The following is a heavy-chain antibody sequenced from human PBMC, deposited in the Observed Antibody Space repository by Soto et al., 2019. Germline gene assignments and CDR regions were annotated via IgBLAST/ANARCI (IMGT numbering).Heavy chain of an antibody. CDR2: ISSSGSTI. V-gene: IGHV3-11*01. CDR1: GFTFSDYY. D-gene: IGHD4-4*01. Sequence: GGSLRLSCAASGFTFSDYYMSWIRQAPGKGLEWVSYISSSGSTIYYADSVKGRFTISRDNAKNSLYLQMNSLRAEDTAVYYCARNDYSIPWDYYYMDVWGKGTTVTVSS. J-gene: IGHJ6*03. CDR3: ARNDYSIPWDYYYMDV.